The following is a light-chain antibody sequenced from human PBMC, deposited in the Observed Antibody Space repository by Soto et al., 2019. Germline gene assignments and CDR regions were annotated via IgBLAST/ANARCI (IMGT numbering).Light chain of an antibody. CDR3: SSCTSGNTVV. CDR2: EGT. V-gene: IGLV2-14*02. J-gene: IGLJ2*01. Sequence: QSALTQPASVSGSLGQSITISCTGSSSDVGTYYFVSWYQQHPGKVPKLMIYEGTKRPSGVSNRFSGSKSGNTASLTISGLQAEDEADYYCSSCTSGNTVVFGGGTKLTVL. CDR1: SSDVGTYYF.